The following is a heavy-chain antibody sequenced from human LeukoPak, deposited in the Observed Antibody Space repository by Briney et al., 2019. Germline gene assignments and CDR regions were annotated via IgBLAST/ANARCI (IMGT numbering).Heavy chain of an antibody. CDR2: IYLDDSDT. J-gene: IGHJ4*02. CDR3: VRLSLVTGDFSHIAY. Sequence: GESLKISCKSCGYRFTSYWIGWVRPMPGKGLEWMEIIYLDDSDTRYSPPFQGQVTVSADKSISTAYLQWSSLEASDTAMYYCVRLSLVTGDFSHIAYWGQGTLVTVSS. D-gene: IGHD4-17*01. V-gene: IGHV5-51*01. CDR1: GYRFTSYW.